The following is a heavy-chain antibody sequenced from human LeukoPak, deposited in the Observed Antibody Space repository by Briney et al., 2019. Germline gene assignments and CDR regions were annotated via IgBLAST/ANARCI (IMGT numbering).Heavy chain of an antibody. CDR3: ARIGYYDSM. CDR1: GFTFSSYG. CDR2: INGDGSTT. Sequence: PGGSLRLSCAASGFTFSSYGMHWVRQAPGKGLVWVSRINGDGSTTNYADSVKGRFTISRDNAKNMLYLQMNSLRVEDTAVYYCARIGYYDSMWGQGTLVTVSS. V-gene: IGHV3-74*01. J-gene: IGHJ4*02. D-gene: IGHD3-22*01.